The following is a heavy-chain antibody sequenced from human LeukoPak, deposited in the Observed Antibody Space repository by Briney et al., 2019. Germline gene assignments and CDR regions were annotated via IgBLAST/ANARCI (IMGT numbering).Heavy chain of an antibody. CDR3: ARVTLAFDI. CDR2: INHSGST. CDR1: GGCFSGYY. J-gene: IGHJ3*02. Sequence: SETLSLTCAVYGGCFSGYYWSWIRQPPGKGLEWIGEINHSGSTYYNPSLKSRVTISEDTSKNQFSLKLKSVTAADTAVYYCARVTLAFDIWGQGTMVTVSS. V-gene: IGHV4-34*01.